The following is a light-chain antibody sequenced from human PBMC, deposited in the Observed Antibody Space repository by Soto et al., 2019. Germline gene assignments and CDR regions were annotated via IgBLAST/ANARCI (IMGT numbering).Light chain of an antibody. V-gene: IGLV2-23*02. CDR2: EVS. J-gene: IGLJ1*01. CDR3: CSYVGSSTYV. CDR1: SSDVGSYNL. Sequence: QSVLTQPASVSGSPGQSITISCTGTSSDVGSYNLVSWYQQHPGKAPKLMIYEVSKRPSGVSNRFSGSRSGNTASLTISGLQAEDDADYYCCSYVGSSTYVFGTGTKVTVL.